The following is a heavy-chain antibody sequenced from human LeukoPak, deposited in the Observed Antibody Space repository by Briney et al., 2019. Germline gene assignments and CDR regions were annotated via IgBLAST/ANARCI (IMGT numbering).Heavy chain of an antibody. CDR1: GGSVSSGSYY. Sequence: SETLSLTCTVSGGSVSSGSYYWSWIRQPPGKGLEWIGYIYYSGSTNYNPSLKSRVTISVDTSKNQFSLKLSSVTAADTAVYYCARDLFRPTDCWGQGTLVTVSS. V-gene: IGHV4-61*01. CDR3: ARDLFRPTDC. J-gene: IGHJ4*02. CDR2: IYYSGST.